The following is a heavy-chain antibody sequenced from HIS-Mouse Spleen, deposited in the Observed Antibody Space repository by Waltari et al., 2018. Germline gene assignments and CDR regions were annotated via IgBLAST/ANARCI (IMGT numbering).Heavy chain of an antibody. J-gene: IGHJ4*02. V-gene: IGHV2-70*15. CDR3: ARIAEGYSSGWYAFDY. Sequence: QVTLRESGPALVKPTQTLTLTCTFSGFSISTSGMCGSWTRQPPGKALEWLARIDWDDDKYYSTSLKTRLTISKDTSKNQVVLTMTNMDPVDTATYYCARIAEGYSSGWYAFDYWGQGTLVTVSS. D-gene: IGHD6-19*01. CDR1: GFSISTSGMC. CDR2: IDWDDDK.